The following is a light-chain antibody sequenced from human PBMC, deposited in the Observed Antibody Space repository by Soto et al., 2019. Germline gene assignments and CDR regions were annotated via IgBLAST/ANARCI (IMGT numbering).Light chain of an antibody. V-gene: IGKV1-39*01. CDR1: QNIANF. CDR2: DAS. CDR3: QQSHRTPRT. J-gene: IGKJ1*01. Sequence: DIQMTQSPSSLSASVGDRVTIACRASQNIANFLNWYQHQAGKAPKLLIYDASNLQSGVPSRFSGSGSGTDFTLTISSLQPEDFATYYCQQSHRTPRTFGPGTKVDIK.